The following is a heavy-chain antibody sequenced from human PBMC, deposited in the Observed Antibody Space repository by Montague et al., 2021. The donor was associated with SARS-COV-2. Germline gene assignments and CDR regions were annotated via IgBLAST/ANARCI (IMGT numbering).Heavy chain of an antibody. CDR1: GFSLTSSGEG. Sequence: PELVKPTQTLTLTCTVSGFSLTSSGEGVGWIRQPPGKALEWLALIYWDEDKRYSPSLKNRLVVTNDSAKNQVVLTVINMDPADTGTYYCAHISKLARVRWFDPWGQGTPVIVSS. V-gene: IGHV2-5*02. J-gene: IGHJ5*02. CDR3: AHISKLARVRWFDP. CDR2: IYWDEDK. D-gene: IGHD3-16*02.